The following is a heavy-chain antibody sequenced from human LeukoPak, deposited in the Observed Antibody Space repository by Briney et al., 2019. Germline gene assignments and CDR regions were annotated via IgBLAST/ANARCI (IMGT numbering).Heavy chain of an antibody. D-gene: IGHD2-15*01. Sequence: PSETLSLTCTVSGGSISSGSYYWSWIRQPAGKGLEWLGRIYTSGSTNYNPSLGSRVTISIDTSKNQFSLKLSSVTAADTAVYYCARALGYCSGGSCYQPDYWGQGTLVTVSS. J-gene: IGHJ4*02. CDR3: ARALGYCSGGSCYQPDY. CDR1: GGSISSGSYY. CDR2: IYTSGST. V-gene: IGHV4-61*02.